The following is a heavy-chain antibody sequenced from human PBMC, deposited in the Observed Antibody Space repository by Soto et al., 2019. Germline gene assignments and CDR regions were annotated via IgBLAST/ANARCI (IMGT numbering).Heavy chain of an antibody. CDR2: ISWNSGSI. CDR1: GFTFDYYA. CDR3: AKGYYYDSSGYLPNWFDP. Sequence: GGSLRLSCAASGFTFDYYAMHWVRQAPGKGLEWVSGISWNSGSIGYADSVKGRFTISRDNAKNSLYLQMNSLRAEDTALYYCAKGYYYDSSGYLPNWFDPWGQGTLVTVSS. V-gene: IGHV3-9*01. J-gene: IGHJ5*02. D-gene: IGHD3-22*01.